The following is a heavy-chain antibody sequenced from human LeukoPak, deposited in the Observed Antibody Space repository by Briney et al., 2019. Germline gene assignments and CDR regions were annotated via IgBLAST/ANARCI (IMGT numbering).Heavy chain of an antibody. J-gene: IGHJ5*02. CDR3: ASARVSLAFDP. D-gene: IGHD4/OR15-4a*01. CDR1: GFTFDDYA. Sequence: GGSLSLSCAASGFTFDDYATHWVRQAPGKGLEWVSGISWNSGSIGYADSVKGRFTISRDNAKNSLYLEMNSVRAEDTAVYYCASARVSLAFDPWGQGTLVTVSS. V-gene: IGHV3-9*01. CDR2: ISWNSGSI.